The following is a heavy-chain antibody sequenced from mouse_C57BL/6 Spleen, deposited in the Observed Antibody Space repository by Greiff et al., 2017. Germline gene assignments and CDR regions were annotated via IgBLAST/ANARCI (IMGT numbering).Heavy chain of an antibody. V-gene: IGHV1-82*01. J-gene: IGHJ2*01. CDR3: ARSIYYYGSSSYYFGY. CDR2: IYPGDGDT. Sequence: VQLQQSGPELVKPGASVKISCKASGYAFSSSWMNWVKQRPGKGLEWIGRIYPGDGDTNYNGKFKGKATLTADKSSSTAYMQLSSLTSEDSAVYFCARSIYYYGSSSYYFGYWGQGTTLTVSS. CDR1: GYAFSSSW. D-gene: IGHD1-1*01.